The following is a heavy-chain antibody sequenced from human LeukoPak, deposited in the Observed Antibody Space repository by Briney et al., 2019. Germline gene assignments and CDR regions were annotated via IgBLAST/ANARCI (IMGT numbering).Heavy chain of an antibody. Sequence: ASVKVSCKASGYTFTGYYMHWVRQAPGQGLEWMGLINPNSCGTNYSQKFQARVTMTRDTSIITAYMELSRLRSDDTAVYYCARGMGITMVRGVITGVLRFAYWGQGTLVTVSS. V-gene: IGHV1-2*02. CDR1: GYTFTGYY. CDR3: ARGMGITMVRGVITGVLRFAY. CDR2: INPNSCGT. D-gene: IGHD3-10*01. J-gene: IGHJ4*02.